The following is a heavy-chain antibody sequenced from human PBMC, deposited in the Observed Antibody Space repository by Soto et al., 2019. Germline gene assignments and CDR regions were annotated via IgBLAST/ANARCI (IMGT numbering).Heavy chain of an antibody. CDR2: IYPGDSDT. J-gene: IGHJ4*02. CDR1: GYSFIGYW. D-gene: IGHD5-18*01. V-gene: IGHV5-51*01. CDR3: VRAGRARYGGYFDY. Sequence: GESLKISCQGSGYSFIGYWVAWVRQMPGNGLEWMGIIYPGDSDTRYSPSFEGQVTISADRSISTAYLHWNSLRASDTAIYYCVRAGRARYGGYFDYWGQGTLVTVS.